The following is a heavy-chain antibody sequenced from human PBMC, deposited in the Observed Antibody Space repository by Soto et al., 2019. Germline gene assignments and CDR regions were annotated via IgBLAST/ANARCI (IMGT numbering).Heavy chain of an antibody. Sequence: GGSLRLSCAASGFTVSSYYMNWVRQAPGKGLEWVSILYSGGSTYYADSAKGRFTISRDNSKNTLYLQMNFLRAEDTAVYYCARDRAPLPYYYYYMDVWGKGTTVTVSS. CDR1: GFTVSSYY. D-gene: IGHD3-10*01. J-gene: IGHJ6*03. CDR2: LYSGGST. CDR3: ARDRAPLPYYYYYMDV. V-gene: IGHV3-66*01.